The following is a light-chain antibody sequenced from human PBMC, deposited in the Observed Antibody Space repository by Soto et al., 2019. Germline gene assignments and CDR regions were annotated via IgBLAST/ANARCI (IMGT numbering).Light chain of an antibody. Sequence: EIMLTQSPGTLSLSPGERATLSCRASQSVSNNYLAWYQQKPGQAPRLLIYGASTRATGIPARFSGSGSGTDFTLTISRLEPEDFAVYYCQQYGSLSWTFGQGTKVDIK. CDR1: QSVSNNY. J-gene: IGKJ1*01. CDR3: QQYGSLSWT. V-gene: IGKV3-20*01. CDR2: GAS.